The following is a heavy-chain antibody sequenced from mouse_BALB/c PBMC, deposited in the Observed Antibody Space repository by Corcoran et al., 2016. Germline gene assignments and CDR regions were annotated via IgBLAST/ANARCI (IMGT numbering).Heavy chain of an antibody. D-gene: IGHD2-4*01. CDR1: GYSFTGYY. CDR3: ARRDYDYPYFDY. J-gene: IGHJ2*01. CDR2: ISCYNGAT. V-gene: IGHV1S34*01. Sequence: LVKTGASVKISCKASGYSFTGYYMHWVKQSHGKSLEWIGYISCYNGATTYNQKFKGKATFTVDTSSSTAYMQFNSLTSEDSAVYYCARRDYDYPYFDYWRQGTTLTVSS.